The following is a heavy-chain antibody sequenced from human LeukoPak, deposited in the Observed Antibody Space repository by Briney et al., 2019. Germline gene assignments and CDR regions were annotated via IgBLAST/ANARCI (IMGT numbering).Heavy chain of an antibody. V-gene: IGHV3-23*01. CDR3: AKKEGATYPSWYMAA. D-gene: IGHD2-2*01. CDR1: GFTFSDFA. Sequence: GGSLRLSCAASGFTFSDFAMSWVRQAPGKGGEGVAGTIGSGATTFYADSVKGRFTIYRDNTKNNMSLQMNSLRAEDTATYYCAKKEGATYPSWYMAAWGNGTTLTSSS. CDR2: TIGSGATT. J-gene: IGHJ6*03.